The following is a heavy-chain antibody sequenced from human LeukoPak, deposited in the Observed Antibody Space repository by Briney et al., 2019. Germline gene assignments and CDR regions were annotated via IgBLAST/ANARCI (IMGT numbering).Heavy chain of an antibody. CDR3: ARDYGGSYRRPDAFDI. D-gene: IGHD1-26*01. CDR1: GGTFSSYA. CDR2: IIPIFGTA. V-gene: IGHV1-69*06. Sequence: SVKVSCKASGGTFSSYAISWVRQAPGQGLEWMGGIIPIFGTANYAQKFQGRVTITADKSTSTAYMELSSLRSEDTAVYYCARDYGGSYRRPDAFDIWGQGTMVTVSS. J-gene: IGHJ3*02.